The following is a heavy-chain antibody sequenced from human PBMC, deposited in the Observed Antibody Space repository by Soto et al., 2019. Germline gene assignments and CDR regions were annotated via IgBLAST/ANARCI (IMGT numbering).Heavy chain of an antibody. Sequence: EVQLLESGGGLVQPGGSLRLSCAASEFTFSSYSMIWVHQAPGKGLEWVSGVNGGGDITYYAESVKGRFTNSRDNSKNTLYLQMSSLRAEDTAVFYCARGHCGVTMDVWCQGTTFTVSS. CDR3: ARGHCGVTMDV. D-gene: IGHD2-21*01. J-gene: IGHJ6*01. V-gene: IGHV3-23*01. CDR2: VNGGGDIT. CDR1: EFTFSSYS.